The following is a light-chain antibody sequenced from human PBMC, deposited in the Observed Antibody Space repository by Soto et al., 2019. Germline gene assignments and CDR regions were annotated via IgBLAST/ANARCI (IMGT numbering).Light chain of an antibody. CDR1: SSDVGSYNL. CDR3: CSYAGSHYV. Sequence: QSALTQPASVSGSPGQSITISCTGTSSDVGSYNLVSWYQQHPGKAPKLMIYEGSKRPSGVSNRFSGSKSGNTASLTISGLQAEDEADYYCCSYAGSHYVFGTGTKLTV. J-gene: IGLJ1*01. V-gene: IGLV2-23*01. CDR2: EGS.